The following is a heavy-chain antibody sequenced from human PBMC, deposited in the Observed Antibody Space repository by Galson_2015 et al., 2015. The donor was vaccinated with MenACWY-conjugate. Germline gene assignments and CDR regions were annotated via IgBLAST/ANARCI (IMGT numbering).Heavy chain of an antibody. CDR3: ARRATTGWFDP. J-gene: IGHJ5*02. D-gene: IGHD4-17*01. V-gene: IGHV4-59*13. CDR2: TYHSGAT. Sequence: SETLSLTCTVSGASMSNYSWTWIRQSPGKGLEWIGHTYHSGATNYNPSLQSRVIISADASKGQISLNLASVSAADTAVYYCARRATTGWFDPWGQGTQVTVSS. CDR1: GASMSNYS.